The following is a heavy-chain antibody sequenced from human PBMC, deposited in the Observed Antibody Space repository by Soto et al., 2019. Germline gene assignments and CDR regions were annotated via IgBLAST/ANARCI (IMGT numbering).Heavy chain of an antibody. CDR3: ARVFAGSFDY. CDR2: IYYTGKT. D-gene: IGHD2-21*01. Sequence: SETLSLTCTVSGGSLSSGGYYWSWLRQLPGKGLEWIGYIYYTGKTYYNPALRSRLAMSVDTSKNQFSLKLSSVTAADSALYYCARVFAGSFDYWGQGTLVTVSS. V-gene: IGHV4-31*03. CDR1: GGSLSSGGYY. J-gene: IGHJ4*02.